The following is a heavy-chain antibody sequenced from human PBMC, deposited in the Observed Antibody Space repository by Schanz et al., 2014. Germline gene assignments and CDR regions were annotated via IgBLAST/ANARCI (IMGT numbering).Heavy chain of an antibody. D-gene: IGHD2-2*01. Sequence: VQLEQSGAEVKKPGSSVKVSCKASGGTFSSFGISWVRQAPGQGPEFMGWISTFRNEDTNSAQRFQGRLTMTTDTSTSTAYMELRSLRSDDTAVYYCARDRRRYCSTASCLHDNWFDPWGQGTLVIVSS. V-gene: IGHV1-18*01. CDR2: ISTFRNEDT. CDR3: ARDRRRYCSTASCLHDNWFDP. CDR1: GGTFSSFG. J-gene: IGHJ5*02.